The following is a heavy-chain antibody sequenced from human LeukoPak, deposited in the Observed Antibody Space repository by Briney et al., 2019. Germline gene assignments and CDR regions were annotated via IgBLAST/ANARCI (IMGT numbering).Heavy chain of an antibody. Sequence: GESLKISCKGSGYSFTSYWIGWVRQMPGKGLGWRGIIYPGDSKTRYSPSFKGQVTISADKSISTAYLQWSSLKASDTAMYYCARTEKEYDSSGYYYYRGHFDYWGQGTLVTVSS. CDR2: IYPGDSKT. J-gene: IGHJ4*02. CDR3: ARTEKEYDSSGYYYYRGHFDY. V-gene: IGHV5-51*01. D-gene: IGHD3-22*01. CDR1: GYSFTSYW.